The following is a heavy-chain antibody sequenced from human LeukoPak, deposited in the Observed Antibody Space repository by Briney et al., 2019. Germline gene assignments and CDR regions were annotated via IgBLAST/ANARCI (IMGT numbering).Heavy chain of an antibody. V-gene: IGHV3-23*01. D-gene: IGHD2-15*01. Sequence: GGSLRLSCAASGFTFRSYDMTWVRQAPGKGLEWVSAISDSGGNTYYADSVKGRFTISRDNSKNTLYLQMNSLRAEDTAVYYCAKAQGFEPYYYGMDVWGQGTTVTVSS. CDR3: AKAQGFEPYYYGMDV. CDR1: GFTFRSYD. J-gene: IGHJ6*02. CDR2: ISDSGGNT.